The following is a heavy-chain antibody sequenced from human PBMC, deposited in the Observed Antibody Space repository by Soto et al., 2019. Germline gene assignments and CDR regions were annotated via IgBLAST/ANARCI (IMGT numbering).Heavy chain of an antibody. CDR1: GGTFSSYA. CDR3: ARVGGGPLPLLQHYYYYYGMDV. CDR2: IIPIFGTA. D-gene: IGHD2-15*01. J-gene: IGHJ6*02. Sequence: SVKVSCKASGGTFSSYAISWVRQAPGQGLEWMGGIIPIFGTANYAQKFQGRVTITADESTSTAYMELSSLRSEDTAVYYCARVGGGPLPLLQHYYYYYGMDVCGQGPTVTVYS. V-gene: IGHV1-69*13.